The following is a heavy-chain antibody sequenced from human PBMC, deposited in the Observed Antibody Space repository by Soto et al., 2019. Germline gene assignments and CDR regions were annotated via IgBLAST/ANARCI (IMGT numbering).Heavy chain of an antibody. J-gene: IGHJ4*02. Sequence: VQLLESGGGLVHPGGSLTVTCAASGFTFSSYAMSWFRQAPGKGLQWVSTFSGTTGNTYYADSVKGRFTISRDNSKNTLFLQVNSLRAEDTAVYYCSKRGGTSYYFDYWGQGTLVTVSS. CDR3: SKRGGTSYYFDY. V-gene: IGHV3-23*01. CDR1: GFTFSSYA. D-gene: IGHD6-6*01. CDR2: FSGTTGNT.